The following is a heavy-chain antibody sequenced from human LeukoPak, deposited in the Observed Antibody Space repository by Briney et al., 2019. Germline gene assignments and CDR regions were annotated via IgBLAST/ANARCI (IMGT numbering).Heavy chain of an antibody. D-gene: IGHD3-22*01. V-gene: IGHV3-23*01. CDR3: AIMHGYYDGSGYWVQ. Sequence: PGGSLRLSCAVSGITLSNYGMSWVRQAPGKGLEWVAGLSDSGGRTNYADSVKGRFTISRDNPRNTLYMQMNSLRDEDTAVYYCAIMHGYYDGSGYWVQWGQGTLVTVSS. CDR1: GITLSNYG. CDR2: LSDSGGRT. J-gene: IGHJ1*01.